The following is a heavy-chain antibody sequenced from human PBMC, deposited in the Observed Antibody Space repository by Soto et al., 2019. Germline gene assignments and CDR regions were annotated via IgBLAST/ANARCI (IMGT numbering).Heavy chain of an antibody. J-gene: IGHJ4*02. CDR2: INAGNGDS. D-gene: IGHD5-18*01. CDR3: ATEIQGLYYFDY. Sequence: ASVKVSCKASEYTFSSYTLHWVLQAPGQRLEWMGWINAGNGDSKYSQKFQGRVSISRDTSASTASMELSSLTSEDTAVYYCATEIQGLYYFDYWGQGNLVT. V-gene: IGHV1-3*01. CDR1: EYTFSSYT.